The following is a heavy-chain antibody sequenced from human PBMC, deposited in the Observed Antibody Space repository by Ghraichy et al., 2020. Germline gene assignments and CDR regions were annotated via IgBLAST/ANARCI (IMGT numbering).Heavy chain of an antibody. Sequence: GGSLRLSCAASGFTFDNYGMSWVRQAPGKGLEWVSGINWNGGSTGYADSVKGRFTISRDNAKNSLYLQMNSLRAEDTALYYCARDAWLVGAKRRSGAPGAFDIWGQGTMVTVSS. V-gene: IGHV3-20*04. J-gene: IGHJ3*02. D-gene: IGHD1-26*01. CDR2: INWNGGST. CDR3: ARDAWLVGAKRRSGAPGAFDI. CDR1: GFTFDNYG.